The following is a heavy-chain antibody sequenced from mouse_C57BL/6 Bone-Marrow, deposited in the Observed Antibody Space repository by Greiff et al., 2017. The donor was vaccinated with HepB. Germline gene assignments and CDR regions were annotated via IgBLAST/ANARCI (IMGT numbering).Heavy chain of an antibody. J-gene: IGHJ4*01. D-gene: IGHD2-2*01. CDR2: ISRGGSYT. CDR1: GFTFSSYG. V-gene: IGHV5-6*01. Sequence: EVHLVESGGDLVKPGGSLKLSCAASGFTFSSYGMSWVRQTPDKRLEWVATISRGGSYTYYPDSVQGRFTSSRDNTKNTLYQQMSSLKSEDTAMYYCGRQGIGYDEYAMDYWGQGTSVTVSS. CDR3: GRQGIGYDEYAMDY.